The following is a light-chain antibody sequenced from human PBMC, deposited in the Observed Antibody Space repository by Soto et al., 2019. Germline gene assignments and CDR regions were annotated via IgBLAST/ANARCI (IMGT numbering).Light chain of an antibody. CDR1: QSISRY. Sequence: IQMTQSPSSMSASVGDRVTITCRASQSISRYLNWYQQKPGKAPKLLIYAASSLQSGVPSRFSVSGSGTDGTLTISSLKTEDFATYDCQQRYSTPLTFGGGTKVDIK. CDR3: QQRYSTPLT. J-gene: IGKJ4*01. V-gene: IGKV1-39*01. CDR2: AAS.